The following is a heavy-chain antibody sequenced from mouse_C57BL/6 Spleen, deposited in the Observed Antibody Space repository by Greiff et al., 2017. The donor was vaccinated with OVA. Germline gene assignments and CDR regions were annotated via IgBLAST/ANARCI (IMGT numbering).Heavy chain of an antibody. J-gene: IGHJ4*01. CDR2: IHPNSGST. V-gene: IGHV1-64*01. CDR3: APLCYGNLGAMDY. CDR1: GYTFTSYW. Sequence: VQLQQPGAELVKPGASVKLSCKASGYTFTSYWMHWVKQRPGQGLEWIGMIHPNSGSTNYNEKFKSKATLTVDKSSSTAYMQLSSLTSEDSAVYYCAPLCYGNLGAMDYWGQGTSVTVSS. D-gene: IGHD2-1*01.